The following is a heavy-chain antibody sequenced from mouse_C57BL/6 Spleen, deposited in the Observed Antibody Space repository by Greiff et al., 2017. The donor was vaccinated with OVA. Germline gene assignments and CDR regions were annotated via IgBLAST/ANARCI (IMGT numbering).Heavy chain of an antibody. Sequence: EVQLQQSGAELVRPGASVKLSCTASGFNIKDDYMHWVKQRPEQGLEWIGWIDPENGDTEYASKFQGKATITADTSSNTAYLQLSSLTSEDTAVYYCTTWDGKGFAYWGQGTLVTVSA. CDR1: GFNIKDDY. D-gene: IGHD2-3*01. J-gene: IGHJ3*01. CDR2: IDPENGDT. CDR3: TTWDGKGFAY. V-gene: IGHV14-4*01.